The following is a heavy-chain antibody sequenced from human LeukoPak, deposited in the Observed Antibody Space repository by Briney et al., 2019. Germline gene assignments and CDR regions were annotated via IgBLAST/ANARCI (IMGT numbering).Heavy chain of an antibody. D-gene: IGHD6-19*01. J-gene: IGHJ3*02. V-gene: IGHV4-34*01. Sequence: KPSETLSLTCAVYGGSFSGYYWSWIRQPPGKGLEWIGEINHSRSTNYNPSLKSRVTISVDTSKNQFSLKLSSVTAADTAVYYCAREGIAVAGSAFDIWGQGTMVTVSS. CDR2: INHSRST. CDR3: AREGIAVAGSAFDI. CDR1: GGSFSGYY.